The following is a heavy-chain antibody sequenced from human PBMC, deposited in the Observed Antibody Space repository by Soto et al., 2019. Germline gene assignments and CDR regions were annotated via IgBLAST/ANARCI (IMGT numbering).Heavy chain of an antibody. CDR1: GFTFNSYW. CDR2: INDDGTTT. D-gene: IGHD3-10*01. Sequence: EVQLVESGGGLVQPGGSLRLSCAASGFTFNSYWLHWVRQAPGKGLVWVSRINDDGTTTSYADSVKGRFTISRDNARNTVYGQMAGLRAEDTAVYYCARDVVYGSGSCAVWGQGTLVTVSS. CDR3: ARDVVYGSGSCAV. J-gene: IGHJ1*01. V-gene: IGHV3-74*01.